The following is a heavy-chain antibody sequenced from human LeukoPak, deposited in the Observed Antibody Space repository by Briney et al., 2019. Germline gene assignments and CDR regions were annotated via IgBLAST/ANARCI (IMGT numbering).Heavy chain of an antibody. V-gene: IGHV3-23*01. CDR1: GFTFSRYA. J-gene: IGHJ4*02. CDR3: AKDSGSFSFDY. CDR2: ITIGGTTT. D-gene: IGHD1-26*01. Sequence: EGSLRLSXAASGFTFSRYAMAWVRQSPGKGLEWVSGITIGGTTTYYADSVKGRFTISRDNSKNSVSLQMNSLRAEDSAIYYCAKDSGSFSFDYWGQGALVTVSS.